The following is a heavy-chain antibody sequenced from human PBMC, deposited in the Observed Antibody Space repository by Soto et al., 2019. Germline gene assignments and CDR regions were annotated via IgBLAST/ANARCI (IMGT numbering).Heavy chain of an antibody. D-gene: IGHD2-2*02. V-gene: IGHV4-61*01. Sequence: QVQLQESGPGLVKPSETLSLTCTVSGGSVSSGSYYWSWIRQPPGKGLEWIGYNYYSGSTNYNPSLKSRVTISVDTSKNQFSLKLSTVTAADTAVYYCARDLKYCSSTSCYTLFDYWGQGTLVTVSS. CDR1: GGSVSSGSYY. CDR2: NYYSGST. CDR3: ARDLKYCSSTSCYTLFDY. J-gene: IGHJ4*02.